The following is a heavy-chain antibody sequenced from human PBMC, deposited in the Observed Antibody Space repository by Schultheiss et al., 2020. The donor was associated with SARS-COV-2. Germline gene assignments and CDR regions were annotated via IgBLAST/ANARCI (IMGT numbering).Heavy chain of an antibody. CDR2: IIPIFGTA. D-gene: IGHD3-10*01. Sequence: SVKVSCKASGGTFSSYAISWVRQAPGQGLEWMGGIIPIFGTANYAQKFQGRVTITADESTSTAYMELSSLRSEDTAVYYCARAHKYYYGSGSYSYDYWGQGTLVTVSS. CDR3: ARAHKYYYGSGSYSYDY. J-gene: IGHJ4*02. V-gene: IGHV1-69*13. CDR1: GGTFSSYA.